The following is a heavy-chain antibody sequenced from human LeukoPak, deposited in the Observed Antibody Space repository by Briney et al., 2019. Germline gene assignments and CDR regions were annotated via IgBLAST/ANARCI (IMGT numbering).Heavy chain of an antibody. D-gene: IGHD3-3*02. CDR3: AREVSMVLDY. Sequence: GGSLRLSCAASGFTFSSYGMHWVRQAPGKGLEWVAFIRHDGSNKYYADSVKGRFTISRDNAKNSLYLQMNSLRAEDTAVYYCAREVSMVLDYWGQGTLVTVSS. CDR1: GFTFSSYG. V-gene: IGHV3-30*02. CDR2: IRHDGSNK. J-gene: IGHJ4*02.